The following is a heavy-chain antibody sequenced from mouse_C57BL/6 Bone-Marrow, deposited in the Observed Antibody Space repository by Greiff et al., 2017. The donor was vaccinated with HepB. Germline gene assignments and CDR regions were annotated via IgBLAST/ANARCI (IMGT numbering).Heavy chain of an antibody. V-gene: IGHV10-1*01. CDR3: VRHYYGGSYWYFDV. CDR2: IRSKSNNYAT. J-gene: IGHJ1*03. Sequence: DVKLVESGGGLVQPKGSLKLSCAASGFSFNTYAMNWVRQAPGKGLEWVARIRSKSNNYATYYADSVKDRFTISRDDSESMLYLQMNNLKTEDTAMYYCVRHYYGGSYWYFDVWGTGTTVTVSS. CDR1: GFSFNTYA. D-gene: IGHD1-1*01.